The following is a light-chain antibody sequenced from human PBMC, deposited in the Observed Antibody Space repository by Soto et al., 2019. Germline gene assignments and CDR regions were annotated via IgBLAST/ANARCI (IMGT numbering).Light chain of an antibody. CDR3: QQSYSTPPYT. Sequence: DIQMTQSPASLSASVGDRVTITCRASQSIRNYLNWYQQKPGKAPKLLIYSASSLQNGVSSRFTGSGSGTDFTLTISSLQPEDFSTYYCQQSYSTPPYTFGQGNKLEIK. CDR1: QSIRNY. V-gene: IGKV1-39*01. J-gene: IGKJ2*01. CDR2: SAS.